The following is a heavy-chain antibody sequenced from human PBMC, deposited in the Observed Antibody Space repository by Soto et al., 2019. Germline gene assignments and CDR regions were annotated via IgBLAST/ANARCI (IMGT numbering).Heavy chain of an antibody. Sequence: PGESLKISCKGSGYSFTSYWIGWVRQMPGKGLEWMGIIYPGESDTRYSPSFQGQVTISADKSISTAYLQWSSLKASDTVMYYCARGGPLGARREDWFDPWGQGTLVTVSS. CDR1: GYSFTSYW. CDR3: ARGGPLGARREDWFDP. V-gene: IGHV5-51*01. CDR2: IYPGESDT. J-gene: IGHJ5*02. D-gene: IGHD1-26*01.